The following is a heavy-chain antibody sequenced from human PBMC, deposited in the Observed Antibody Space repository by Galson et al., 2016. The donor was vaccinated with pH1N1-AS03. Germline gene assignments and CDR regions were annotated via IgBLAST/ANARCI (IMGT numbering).Heavy chain of an antibody. CDR1: GYAFTDYY. Sequence: SVKVSCKASGYAFTDYYMHLLRQAPGQGLEWMAWINTYSGGTDYAPKFQGRVTMTRDASISTTYMELSSLRSDDTAVYYCVRGSPHSSSTNYAFEFWGRGTMVTVSS. V-gene: IGHV1-2*02. J-gene: IGHJ3*01. D-gene: IGHD6-13*01. CDR3: VRGSPHSSSTNYAFEF. CDR2: INTYSGGT.